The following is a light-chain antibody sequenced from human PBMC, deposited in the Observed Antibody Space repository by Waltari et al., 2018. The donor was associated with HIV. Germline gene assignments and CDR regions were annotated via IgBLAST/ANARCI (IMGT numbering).Light chain of an antibody. J-gene: IGLJ2*01. V-gene: IGLV1-47*01. CDR2: RNK. Sequence: QSVLTQPPSASGTPGQRVTISCSGSSSNIGINYVYWYQQPPGTAPKLLIYRNKQRPSGVPDRFSGAKSVTSASLAISGLRSDDGGDYYCAAWDDSLSGVIFGGGTKLTVL. CDR1: SSNIGINY. CDR3: AAWDDSLSGVI.